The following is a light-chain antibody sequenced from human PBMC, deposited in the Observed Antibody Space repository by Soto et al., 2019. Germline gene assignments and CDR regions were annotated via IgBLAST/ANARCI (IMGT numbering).Light chain of an antibody. J-gene: IGLJ2*01. CDR2: DVR. CDR1: SSDVGAFNF. CDR3: TSHTTTSPPVL. V-gene: IGLV2-14*03. Sequence: QSALTQPASVSGSPGQSITISCTGTSSDVGAFNFVSWYQQHPGKAPKLMIYDVRHRPSGVSDRFSGSKSGNTASLTIYGLQAEDEADYYCTSHTTTSPPVLFGGWTQLTVL.